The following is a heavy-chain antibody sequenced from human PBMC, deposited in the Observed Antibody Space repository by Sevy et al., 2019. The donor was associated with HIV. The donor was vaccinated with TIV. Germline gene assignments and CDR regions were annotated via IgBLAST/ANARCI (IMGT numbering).Heavy chain of an antibody. V-gene: IGHV3-23*01. CDR2: ISGTGSST. CDR1: GFTFNTHA. J-gene: IGHJ6*02. Sequence: GGSLRLSCAASGFTFNTHAMNWVRQAPGKGLEWVSVISGTGSSTYYADSVKGRFTISRDNSKNTLYLQMNSLRAEDTAVYYCAKVLARGVAVAGSAWGMDVWGQGTTVTVSS. CDR3: AKVLARGVAVAGSAWGMDV. D-gene: IGHD6-19*01.